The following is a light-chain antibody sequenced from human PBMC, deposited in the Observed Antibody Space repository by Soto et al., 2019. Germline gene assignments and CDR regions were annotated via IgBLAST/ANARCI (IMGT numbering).Light chain of an antibody. CDR3: QSYDSSFYV. Sequence: QSVLTQPPSVTGAQGQRVTISCTGSSSNIGAGYDVHWYQQLPGTAPKLLIYGNSNRPSGVPDRFSGSKSGTSASLAITGLQAEDEADYYCQSYDSSFYVFGTGTKLTVL. CDR1: SSNIGAGYD. CDR2: GNS. J-gene: IGLJ1*01. V-gene: IGLV1-40*01.